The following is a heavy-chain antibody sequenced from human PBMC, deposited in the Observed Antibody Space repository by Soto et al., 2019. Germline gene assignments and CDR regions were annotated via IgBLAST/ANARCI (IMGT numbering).Heavy chain of an antibody. V-gene: IGHV1-69*08. CDR3: AKSLVFVDHGYMDV. CDR2: SIPIQGTA. J-gene: IGHJ6*03. Sequence: QVQLVQSGSEVKKPGSSVKVSCEASGGRFTSYIFTWVRQAPGQGLEWMGRSIPIQGTADYALKFQDRVTMTADKSTNTVHMEMRSLSPDDTGVYYCAKSLVFVDHGYMDVWGKGTTVTVSS. D-gene: IGHD2-21*01. CDR1: GGRFTSYI.